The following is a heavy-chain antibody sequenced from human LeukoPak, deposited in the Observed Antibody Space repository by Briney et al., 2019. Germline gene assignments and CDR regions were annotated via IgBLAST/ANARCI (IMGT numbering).Heavy chain of an antibody. CDR1: GGSFSGYY. CDR2: FYHSGST. Sequence: SETLSLTCAVYGGSFSGYYWGWLRQPPGKGLEWIGNFYHSGSTQYTPSLKSRVTISVDTSKNQFSLKLSSVTAADTAVYYCAALPNSGWSYYFDYWGQGTPVTVSS. V-gene: IGHV4-34*01. J-gene: IGHJ4*02. CDR3: AALPNSGWSYYFDY. D-gene: IGHD6-19*01.